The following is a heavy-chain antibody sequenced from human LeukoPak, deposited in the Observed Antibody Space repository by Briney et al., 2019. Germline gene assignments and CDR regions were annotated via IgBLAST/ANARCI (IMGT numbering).Heavy chain of an antibody. D-gene: IGHD6-13*01. J-gene: IGHJ4*02. CDR1: GGSVSSGSYY. CDR3: ARARFEYSSRWYYFDY. V-gene: IGHV4-61*01. Sequence: SETLSLTCTVSGGSVSSGSYYWRWIRQPPGKGLEWIGYIYYSGSTNYNPSLKSRVTISVDTSKNQFSLKLSSVTAADTAVYYCARARFEYSSRWYYFDYWGQGTLVTVSS. CDR2: IYYSGST.